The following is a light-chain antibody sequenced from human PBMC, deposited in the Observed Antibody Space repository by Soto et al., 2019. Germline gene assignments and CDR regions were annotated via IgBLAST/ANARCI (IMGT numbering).Light chain of an antibody. J-gene: IGKJ5*01. CDR2: GIS. CDR3: QQYSKWPIT. V-gene: IGKV3-15*01. Sequence: EIVMAHSQATLCLSRLGTSTLXSTASQSVSGYIAWYQQHPGQPPRLLIYGISTRATGIPARFSGSGSGTEFSLTISSLQSEDFAVYYCQQYSKWPITFGQGTRLENK. CDR1: QSVSGY.